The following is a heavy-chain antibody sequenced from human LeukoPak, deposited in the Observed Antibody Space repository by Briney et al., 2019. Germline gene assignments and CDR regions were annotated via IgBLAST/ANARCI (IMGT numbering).Heavy chain of an antibody. D-gene: IGHD2-15*01. CDR3: ASGWQLSALDY. Sequence: GGSLTLSCAASGFTFSSYWMSWVRQAPGKGLEWVANIKQDGSEKYYVDSVKGRFTISRDNAKNSLYLQMNSLRAEDTAVYYCASGWQLSALDYWGQGTLVTVSS. CDR2: IKQDGSEK. CDR1: GFTFSSYW. V-gene: IGHV3-7*01. J-gene: IGHJ4*02.